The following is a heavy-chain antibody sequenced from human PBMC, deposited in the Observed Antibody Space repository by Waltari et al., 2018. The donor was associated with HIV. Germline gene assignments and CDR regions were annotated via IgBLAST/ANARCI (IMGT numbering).Heavy chain of an antibody. V-gene: IGHV4-34*02. J-gene: IGHJ5*02. D-gene: IGHD6-13*01. CDR1: GGAFSDDY. CDR2: VKHSGSS. CDR3: AKGHDFREQDLVGGFDA. Sequence: QVQLQQWGAGLLKPSETLSLTCAVYGGAFSDDYWTWIRQPPGKGLEWIGEVKHSGSSNYNPALPSRVTISVDTSKNQFSLGLRSMTAGDTAVYYCAKGHDFREQDLVGGFDAWGQGTLVTVSP.